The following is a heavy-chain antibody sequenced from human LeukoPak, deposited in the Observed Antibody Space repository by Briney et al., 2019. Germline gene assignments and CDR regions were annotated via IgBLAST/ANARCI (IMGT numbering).Heavy chain of an antibody. CDR1: GYTFSCYW. D-gene: IGHD1-14*01. Sequence: GGSLRLSCTSSGYTFSCYWMHWVRQAPGKGLVWVSRIGTDVSTTTYADSVTGRFTISRDNAKNTLYLQMNSLRDEDTAVYYCSRDTFGRIDYWGQGTLVTVSS. CDR2: IGTDVSTT. J-gene: IGHJ4*02. V-gene: IGHV3-74*01. CDR3: SRDTFGRIDY.